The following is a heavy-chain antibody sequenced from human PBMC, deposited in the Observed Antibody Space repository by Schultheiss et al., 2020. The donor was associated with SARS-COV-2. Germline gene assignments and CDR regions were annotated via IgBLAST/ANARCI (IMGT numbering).Heavy chain of an antibody. V-gene: IGHV4-39*07. J-gene: IGHJ5*02. D-gene: IGHD2-15*01. CDR1: GGSISSSSYY. CDR2: IYHSGST. CDR3: ARGSMRTVVVALNDP. Sequence: SQTLSLTCTVSGGSISSSSYYWGWIRQPPGKGLEWIGEIYHSGSTNYNPSLKSRVTISVDKSKNQFSLKLSSVTAADTAVYYCARGSMRTVVVALNDPWGQGTLVTVSS.